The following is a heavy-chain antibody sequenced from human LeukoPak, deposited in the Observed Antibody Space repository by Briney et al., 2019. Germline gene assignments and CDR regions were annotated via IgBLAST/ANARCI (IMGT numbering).Heavy chain of an antibody. D-gene: IGHD2-21*02. CDR1: GFTFSTSA. CDR2: ITDDGGAA. Sequence: GGSLRLSCAASGFTFSTSAMNWVRQAPGRGPDWVSSITDDGGAAYYSDSVKGRFTISRDNSKNTLYLQMHSLRAEDTAIYYCAKGRLVFSDYWGQGTLVTVSS. J-gene: IGHJ4*02. CDR3: AKGRLVFSDY. V-gene: IGHV3-23*01.